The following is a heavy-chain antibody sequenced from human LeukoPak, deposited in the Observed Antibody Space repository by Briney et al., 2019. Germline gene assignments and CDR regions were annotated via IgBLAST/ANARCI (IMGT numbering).Heavy chain of an antibody. CDR3: ARGRYYYYMDV. J-gene: IGHJ6*03. V-gene: IGHV3-21*01. Sequence: PGGSLRLSCAVSGFTFSSYSMNWVRQAPGKGLEWVSSITSTGRYIYNADSLKGRFTISRDNAKNSLYLQMNSLRAEDTAVYYCARGRYYYYMDVWGKGTTVTVSS. CDR1: GFTFSSYS. CDR2: ITSTGRYI.